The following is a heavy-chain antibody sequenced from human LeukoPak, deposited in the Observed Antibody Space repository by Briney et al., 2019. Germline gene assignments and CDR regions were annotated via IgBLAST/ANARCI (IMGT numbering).Heavy chain of an antibody. Sequence: GGSLRLSCAASGFTFSSYAMSWVRQAPGKGLEWVSAISGSGGSTYYADSVKGRFTISRDNSKNTLYLQMNSLRAEDTAVYYCANSVVPAAAGDYGMDVWGQGTTVTVSS. D-gene: IGHD2-2*01. CDR3: ANSVVPAAAGDYGMDV. CDR2: ISGSGGST. CDR1: GFTFSSYA. V-gene: IGHV3-23*01. J-gene: IGHJ6*02.